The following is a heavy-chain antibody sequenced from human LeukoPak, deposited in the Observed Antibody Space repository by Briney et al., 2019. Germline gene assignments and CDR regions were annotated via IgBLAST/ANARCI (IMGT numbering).Heavy chain of an antibody. CDR3: ARRRDDYRQYYFDH. CDR1: GLTFRSYA. J-gene: IGHJ4*02. Sequence: GGSLRLSCAASGLTFRSYAMHWVRQAPGKGLGWVALIVFDGSNKDYADSVTGRFTISRDNPKNTLYLQMNSLRPEDTAVYYCARRRDDYRQYYFDHWGQGTLVTVSS. D-gene: IGHD5-12*01. V-gene: IGHV3-30-3*01. CDR2: IVFDGSNK.